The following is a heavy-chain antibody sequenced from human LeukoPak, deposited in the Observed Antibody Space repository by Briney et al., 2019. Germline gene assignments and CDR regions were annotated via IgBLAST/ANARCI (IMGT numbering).Heavy chain of an antibody. CDR3: AKENEVTPMGGLDY. V-gene: IGHV3-9*01. J-gene: IGHJ4*02. CDR1: GFTFDDYA. CDR2: ISWNSGSI. D-gene: IGHD4-23*01. Sequence: GGSLRLSCAASGFTFDDYAMHWVRQAPGKGLEWVSGISWNSGSIGYADSVKGRFTISRDNAKNSLYLQMNSLRAEDTALYYCAKENEVTPMGGLDYWGQGTLVTVSS.